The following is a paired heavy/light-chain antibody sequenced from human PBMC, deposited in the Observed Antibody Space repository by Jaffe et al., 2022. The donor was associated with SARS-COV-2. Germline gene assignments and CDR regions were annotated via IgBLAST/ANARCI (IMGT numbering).Heavy chain of an antibody. J-gene: IGHJ6*02. CDR1: GFTFGNYG. CDR3: ARGGEWVGGVAASPTSDYDVDV. V-gene: IGHV3-33*01. CDR2: IRPDGTKK. Sequence: QVQLVESGGGVVQPGRSLRLSCTASGFTFGNYGMHWVRQAPGKGLEWVAVIRPDGTKKDYGDSVKGRFTISRDNSRNTVYLQMNSLRAEDTAVYYCARGGEWVGGVAASPTSDYDVDVWGQGTTVTVSS. D-gene: IGHD2-15*01.
Light chain of an antibody. CDR1: QNIARY. J-gene: IGKJ4*01. CDR2: GAS. V-gene: IGKV1-39*01. Sequence: DIRMTQSPSSLSASVGDSVTITCRASQNIARYLNWYQHKAGKAPKVLIYGASSLHSGVPSRFSGSGSGTDFTFTITSLQREDFATYFCQQSYSSPLTFGGGTKVEV. CDR3: QQSYSSPLT.